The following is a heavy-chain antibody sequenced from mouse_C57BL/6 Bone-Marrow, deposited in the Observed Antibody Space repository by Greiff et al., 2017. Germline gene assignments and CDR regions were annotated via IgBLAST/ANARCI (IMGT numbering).Heavy chain of an antibody. V-gene: IGHV14-3*01. CDR1: GFNIKNTY. J-gene: IGHJ3*01. CDR3: ARSPDSSGYLAWFAY. Sequence: EVQRVESVAELVRPGASVKLSCTASGFNIKNTYMHWVKQRPEQGLEWIGRIDPANGNTKYAPKFPGKATITADTSSNTAYLQLSSLTSADTAIYYCARSPDSSGYLAWFAYWGQGTLVTVSA. D-gene: IGHD3-2*02. CDR2: IDPANGNT.